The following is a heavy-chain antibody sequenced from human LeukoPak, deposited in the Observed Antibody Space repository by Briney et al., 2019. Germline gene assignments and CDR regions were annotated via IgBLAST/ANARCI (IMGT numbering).Heavy chain of an antibody. Sequence: ASVKVSCKASGYTFTGYYMHWVRQAPGQGLEWMGWINPNSGGTNYAQKFQGRVTMTRDTSISTAYMELSRLRSDDTAVYYCARPGGGYSYGYDYWGQGTLVTVSS. CDR3: ARPGGGYSYGYDY. CDR2: INPNSGGT. V-gene: IGHV1-2*02. J-gene: IGHJ4*02. CDR1: GYTFTGYY. D-gene: IGHD5-18*01.